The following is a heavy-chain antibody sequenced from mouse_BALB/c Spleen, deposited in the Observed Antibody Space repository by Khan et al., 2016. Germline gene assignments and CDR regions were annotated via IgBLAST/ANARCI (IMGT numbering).Heavy chain of an antibody. Sequence: QVQLQQSGAELMKPGASVKISCKATGYTFNSCWIEWVKQRPGHGLEWIGEILPGTDTTDYNEKFKDRAAFTADTSSNTAYMQLSSLTSEDSAVYYCAREELGYLFVYWGQGTLVTVSA. D-gene: IGHD3-1*01. CDR2: ILPGTDTT. V-gene: IGHV1-9*01. CDR1: GYTFNSCW. CDR3: AREELGYLFVY. J-gene: IGHJ3*01.